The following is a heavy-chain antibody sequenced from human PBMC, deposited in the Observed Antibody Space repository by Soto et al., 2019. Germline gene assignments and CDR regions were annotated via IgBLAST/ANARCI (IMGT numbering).Heavy chain of an antibody. V-gene: IGHV1-3*05. D-gene: IGHD2-21*02. Sequence: QVQLVQSGAEEKKPGASVKFSCKASGYTFTSYAMHWVRQAPGQRLEWMGWINAGNGNTKYSQKFQGRVTITRDTSASTAYMELSSLRSEDTAVHYCARSIVVVTALDYWGQGTLVTVSS. J-gene: IGHJ4*02. CDR1: GYTFTSYA. CDR3: ARSIVVVTALDY. CDR2: INAGNGNT.